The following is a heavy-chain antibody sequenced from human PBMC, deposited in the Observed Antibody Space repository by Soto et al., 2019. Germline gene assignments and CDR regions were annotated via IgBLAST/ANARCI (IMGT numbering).Heavy chain of an antibody. Sequence: GGSLRLSCAASGFTFSSYGMHWVRQAPGKGLEWVAVIWYDGSNKYYADSVKGRFTISRDNSKNTLYLQMNSLRAEDTAVYYCERSGPSGGSGYFMGYYYHGMDVWGQGTTVTVSS. CDR2: IWYDGSNK. CDR1: GFTFSSYG. CDR3: ERSGPSGGSGYFMGYYYHGMDV. V-gene: IGHV3-33*01. J-gene: IGHJ6*02. D-gene: IGHD3-3*01.